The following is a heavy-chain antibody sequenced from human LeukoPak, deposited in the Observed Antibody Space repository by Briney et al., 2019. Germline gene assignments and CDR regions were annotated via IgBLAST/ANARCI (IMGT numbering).Heavy chain of an antibody. CDR2: INPNSGGT. Sequence: ASVKVSCKASGYTFTGYFMHWVRQAPGQGLEWMGWINPNSGGTNYAQKFQGRVIMTRNTSISTAYIELSRLRSDDTAVYYCARDLDGSSGCDYWGQGTLVTVSS. CDR3: ARDLDGSSGCDY. CDR1: GYTFTGYF. V-gene: IGHV1-2*02. J-gene: IGHJ4*02. D-gene: IGHD6-13*01.